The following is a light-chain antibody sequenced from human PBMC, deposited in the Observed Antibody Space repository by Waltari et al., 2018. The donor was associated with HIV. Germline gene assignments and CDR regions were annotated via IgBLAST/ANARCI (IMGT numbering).Light chain of an antibody. CDR2: WAS. Sequence: DIVMTQSPDSMAVSLGERDTINCTSNRTVFYSSDNRNYLSWYLQRPGQSPKVLIFWASTRAYGVPARFSGSGSGTDFSLTLSSLQADDVGIYYCQQYFSVPPTFGGGTKVEI. CDR1: RTVFYSSDNRNY. V-gene: IGKV4-1*01. CDR3: QQYFSVPPT. J-gene: IGKJ4*01.